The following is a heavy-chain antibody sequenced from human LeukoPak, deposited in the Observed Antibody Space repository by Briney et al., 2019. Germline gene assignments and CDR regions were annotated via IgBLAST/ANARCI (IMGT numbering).Heavy chain of an antibody. Sequence: GGSLRLSCAASGFTFSSYAMSWVRQAPGKGLEWVSAISGSGGSTYYADSVKGRFTISRDNSKNTVYLQMNSLRAEDTAVYYCAKVPGRWELGYYYYYGMDVWGQGTTVTVAS. D-gene: IGHD1-26*01. CDR1: GFTFSSYA. J-gene: IGHJ6*02. CDR2: ISGSGGST. V-gene: IGHV3-23*01. CDR3: AKVPGRWELGYYYYYGMDV.